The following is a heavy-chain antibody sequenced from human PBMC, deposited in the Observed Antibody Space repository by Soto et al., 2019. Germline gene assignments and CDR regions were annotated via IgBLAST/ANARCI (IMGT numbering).Heavy chain of an antibody. CDR3: EKAIGGGGVGGGGEY. CDR2: IDSDGSYT. Sequence: GGSLRLSCAVSGFAFRSYWMHWVRQAPGKGLVWVSRIDSDGSYTNYADSVKGRFTISRDNAKNTLYLQMNSLRAEDTAVYYWEKAIGGGGVGGGGEYWGHGILVTVSS. CDR1: GFAFRSYW. D-gene: IGHD2-15*01. J-gene: IGHJ4*01. V-gene: IGHV3-74*01.